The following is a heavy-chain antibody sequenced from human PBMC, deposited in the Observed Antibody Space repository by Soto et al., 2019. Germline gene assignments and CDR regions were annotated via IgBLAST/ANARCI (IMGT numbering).Heavy chain of an antibody. Sequence: LSSAVSGYSIGSGSYWGWVRQPPGKGLEWIGEIYHSGSTNYNPSLKSRVTISVDKSKNQFSLKLSSVTAADTAVYYCARAVAACIYHHYVMAVSGQRTTVIGSS. CDR2: IYHSGST. D-gene: IGHD6-6*01. CDR3: ARAVAACIYHHYVMAV. CDR1: GYSIGSGSY. V-gene: IGHV4-38-2*01. J-gene: IGHJ6*02.